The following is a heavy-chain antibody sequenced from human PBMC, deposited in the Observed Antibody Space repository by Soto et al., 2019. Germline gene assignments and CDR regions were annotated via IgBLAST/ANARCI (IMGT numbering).Heavy chain of an antibody. V-gene: IGHV3-48*01. D-gene: IGHD1-26*01. Sequence: EVQLVESGGGLVQPGGSLRLSCAASGFTFSSYSMNWVRQAPGKGLEWVSYISSSSSTIYYADSVKGRFTISRDNAKNSLYLQMNSLGAGDTAVDYCAYFPGYWGQGTLVTVSS. CDR1: GFTFSSYS. CDR3: AYFPGY. CDR2: ISSSSSTI. J-gene: IGHJ4*02.